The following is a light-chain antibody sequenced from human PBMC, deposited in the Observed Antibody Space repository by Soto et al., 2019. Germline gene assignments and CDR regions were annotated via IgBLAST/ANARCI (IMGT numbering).Light chain of an antibody. V-gene: IGKV3-20*01. CDR1: QRVSSSY. CDR3: HQYDSSPLT. CDR2: SAS. J-gene: IGKJ4*01. Sequence: EIVLTQSPGTLSLSPGERATLSSRASQRVSSSYLAWYQQKPGQAPRLLIYSASSRATGIPDRFSGSGSGTDFTLTISRLEPEDFAVYYCHQYDSSPLTFGGGTKVEI.